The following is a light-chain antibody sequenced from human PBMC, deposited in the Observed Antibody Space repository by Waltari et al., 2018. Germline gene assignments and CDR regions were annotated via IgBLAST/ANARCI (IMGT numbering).Light chain of an antibody. J-gene: IGLJ3*02. CDR1: TGEVTSRPH. CDR3: LLFDGDARV. Sequence: QTVVTQEPSLPVSPGGTVTPTSASSTGEVTSRPHPNLLQQKPGQPPRLLIFRTSDQPSWTPARFSGSLLGGKAALTLSGVQPEDEADYYCLLFDGDARVFGGGTRLTVL. V-gene: IGLV7-43*01. CDR2: RTS.